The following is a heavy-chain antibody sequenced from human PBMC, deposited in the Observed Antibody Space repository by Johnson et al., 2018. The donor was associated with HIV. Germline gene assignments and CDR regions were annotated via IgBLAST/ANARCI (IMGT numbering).Heavy chain of an antibody. CDR3: AREGAWEVRPGAFDI. V-gene: IGHV3-30*14. CDR2: ISFDGYNK. Sequence: QMLLVESGGGVVQPGRSLRLSCAASGFTFSSYSVHWVRQAPGKGLEWVAVISFDGYNKYYADSVRGRFTISRDNSKNTLYLQMNSRRAEDTAVYHCAREGAWEVRPGAFDIWGQGTTVTVSS. J-gene: IGHJ3*02. D-gene: IGHD1-26*01. CDR1: GFTFSSYS.